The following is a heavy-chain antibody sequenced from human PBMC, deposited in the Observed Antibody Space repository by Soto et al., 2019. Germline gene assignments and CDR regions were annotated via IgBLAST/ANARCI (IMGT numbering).Heavy chain of an antibody. V-gene: IGHV3-23*01. J-gene: IGHJ4*02. D-gene: IGHD5-12*01. Sequence: GGSLRLSCAASGFTFSRYAMSWVRQAPGKGLEWVSAISGSGGGTYYADSVKGRFTISRDNSKNTLYLQMNSLRAEDTAVYSCAKAWMDNARQRYFDHWGQGTLVTVSS. CDR3: AKAWMDNARQRYFDH. CDR1: GFTFSRYA. CDR2: ISGSGGGT.